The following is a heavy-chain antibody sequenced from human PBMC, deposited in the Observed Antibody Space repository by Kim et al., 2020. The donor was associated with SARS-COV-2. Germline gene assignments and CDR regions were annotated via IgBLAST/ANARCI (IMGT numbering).Heavy chain of an antibody. V-gene: IGHV4-31*03. D-gene: IGHD2-21*02. Sequence: SETLSLTCTVSGGSISSGGYYWSWIRQHPGKGLEWIGYIYYSGSTYYNPSLKSRVTISVDTSKNQFSLKLSSVTAADTAVYYCARDAPHCGGDCYSYTAAYYYYGMDVWGQGTTVTVSS. CDR3: ARDAPHCGGDCYSYTAAYYYYGMDV. CDR1: GGSISSGGYY. CDR2: IYYSGST. J-gene: IGHJ6*02.